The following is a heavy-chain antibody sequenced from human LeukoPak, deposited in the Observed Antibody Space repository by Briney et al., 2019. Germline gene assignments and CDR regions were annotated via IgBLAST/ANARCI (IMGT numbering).Heavy chain of an antibody. CDR3: ARHAMDYYYYGMDV. Sequence: PGGSLRLSCAASGFTFGDYGMSWVRQAPGKGLEWVSGINWNGGSTGYADSVKGRFTISRDNAKNSLYLQMNSLRAEDTALYHCARHAMDYYYYGMDVWGQGTTVTVSS. V-gene: IGHV3-20*01. J-gene: IGHJ6*02. D-gene: IGHD5-18*01. CDR2: INWNGGST. CDR1: GFTFGDYG.